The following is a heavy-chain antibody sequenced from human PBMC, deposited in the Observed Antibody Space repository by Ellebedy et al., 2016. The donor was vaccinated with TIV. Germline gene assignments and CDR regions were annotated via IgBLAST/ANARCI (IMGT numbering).Heavy chain of an antibody. D-gene: IGHD1-26*01. CDR3: ARGGKWELRGFDY. CDR2: ISSSGSTI. V-gene: IGHV3-48*03. J-gene: IGHJ4*02. CDR1: GFTFSSYE. Sequence: PGGSLRLSCAASGFTFSSYEMNWVRQAPGKGLEWVSYISSSGSTIYYADSVKGRFTISRDNAKNSLYLQMNSLRAEDTAVYYCARGGKWELRGFDYWGQGTLVTVSS.